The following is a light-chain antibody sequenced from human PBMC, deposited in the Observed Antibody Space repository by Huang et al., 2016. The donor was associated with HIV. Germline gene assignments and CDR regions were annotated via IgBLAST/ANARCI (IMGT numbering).Light chain of an antibody. CDR2: AAS. Sequence: ETVMTQSPATLSVSPGERVTLSCKASQSVGRHLAWYQQKPGQAPRLLNYAASTRATGIPARCSGSGSGTEFTLTISSLQSEDFAGYYCQQYDNWPPITFGQGTRLEIK. CDR1: QSVGRH. V-gene: IGKV3-15*01. CDR3: QQYDNWPPIT. J-gene: IGKJ5*01.